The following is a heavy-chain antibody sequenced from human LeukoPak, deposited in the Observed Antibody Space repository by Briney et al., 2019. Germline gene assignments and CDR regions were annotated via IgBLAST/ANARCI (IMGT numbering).Heavy chain of an antibody. J-gene: IGHJ5*02. V-gene: IGHV1-69*05. CDR3: ARFQGGTLRQLLHYNWFDP. CDR2: IIPIFATS. D-gene: IGHD2-2*01. Sequence: ASVKVSCKASGGTFSNYGISWVRQAPGQGLEWMGGIIPIFATSNYAQKFQGRVTITTDEFTSTAYMELTSLRSDDTAVYYCARFQGGTLRQLLHYNWFDPWGQGTLVTVSS. CDR1: GGTFSNYG.